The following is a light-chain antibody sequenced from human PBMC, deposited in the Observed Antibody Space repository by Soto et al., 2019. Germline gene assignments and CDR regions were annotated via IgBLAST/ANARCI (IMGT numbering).Light chain of an antibody. CDR2: EVT. CDR3: CSYAGSSTYV. CDR1: SSDVGSYNL. Sequence: QSVLPQPASVSGSPGQSITISCAGTSSDVGSYNLVSLYQQHPGKAPTLLIYEVTKWPSGVSSRFSGSKSGNTASLTISGLQAEDESDYYCCSYAGSSTYVFGTGTKVTVL. J-gene: IGLJ1*01. V-gene: IGLV2-23*02.